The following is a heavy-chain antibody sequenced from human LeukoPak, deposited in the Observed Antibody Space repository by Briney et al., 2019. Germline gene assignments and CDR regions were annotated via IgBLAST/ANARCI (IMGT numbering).Heavy chain of an antibody. Sequence: SETLSLTCTVSGGSISSYYWSWIRQPPGKGLEWIGCMYYSGSTNYNPSLKSRLTISVDTSKNQFSLKLSSVTAADTAVYYCARGSGWYYYWGQGTLVTVSS. CDR3: ARGSGWYYY. CDR1: GGSISSYY. D-gene: IGHD6-19*01. V-gene: IGHV4-59*01. J-gene: IGHJ4*02. CDR2: MYYSGST.